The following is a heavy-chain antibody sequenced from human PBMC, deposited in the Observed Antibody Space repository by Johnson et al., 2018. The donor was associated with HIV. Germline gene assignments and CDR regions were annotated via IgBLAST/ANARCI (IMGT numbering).Heavy chain of an antibody. D-gene: IGHD3-3*01. CDR2: ISSSGSTI. J-gene: IGHJ3*02. CDR3: RLGVVIGAFDI. CDR1: GFSFSDYY. Sequence: QMLLVESGGVLVQPGGSLRLSCAASGFSFSDYYMSWIRQAPGKGLEWVSYISSSGSTIYYADSVVKGRFTISRDNAKNSVFLQMNSLRVEDTAIYYCRLGVVIGAFDIWGQGTMVTVSS. V-gene: IGHV3-11*04.